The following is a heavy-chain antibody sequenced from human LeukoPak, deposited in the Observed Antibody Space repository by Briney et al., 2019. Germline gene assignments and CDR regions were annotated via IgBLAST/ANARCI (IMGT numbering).Heavy chain of an antibody. CDR2: ISDRSYNT. D-gene: IGHD3-22*01. Sequence: PGGTLGLSCAASGLTYSSHAKNWLREAPGKGVECFSTISDRSYNTYYADSVKGRFSISRDNSKNTLYLQMNSLRAEDTAVYYCAKGGYYDSNGYFRAFDYWGQGTLVIVSS. J-gene: IGHJ4*02. CDR3: AKGGYYDSNGYFRAFDY. CDR1: GLTYSSHA. V-gene: IGHV3-23*01.